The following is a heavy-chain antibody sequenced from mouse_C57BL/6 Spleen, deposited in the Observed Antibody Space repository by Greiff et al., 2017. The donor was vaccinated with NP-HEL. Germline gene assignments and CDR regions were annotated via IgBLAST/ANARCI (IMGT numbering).Heavy chain of an antibody. CDR1: GYTFTDYY. Sequence: EVQLQQSGPELVKPGASVKISCKASGYTFTDYYMNWVKQSHGKSLEWIGDINPNNGGTRYNQKFKGKATLTVDKSSSTAYMELRSLTSEDSAVYYCARRAYWGQGTLVTVSA. CDR2: INPNNGGT. J-gene: IGHJ3*01. CDR3: ARRAY. V-gene: IGHV1-26*01.